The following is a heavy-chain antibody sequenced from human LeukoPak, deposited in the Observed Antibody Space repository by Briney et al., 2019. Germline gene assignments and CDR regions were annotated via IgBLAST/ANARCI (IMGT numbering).Heavy chain of an antibody. CDR1: GGSISSYY. V-gene: IGHV4-59*01. D-gene: IGHD2-2*01. CDR2: IYYSGST. Sequence: SETLSLTCTVSGGSISSYYWSWIRQPPGKGLEWIGYIYYSGSTNYNPFLKSRVTISVDTSKNQFSLKLSSVTAADTAVYYCARENAVVPAATGFDYWGQGTLVTVSS. CDR3: ARENAVVPAATGFDY. J-gene: IGHJ4*02.